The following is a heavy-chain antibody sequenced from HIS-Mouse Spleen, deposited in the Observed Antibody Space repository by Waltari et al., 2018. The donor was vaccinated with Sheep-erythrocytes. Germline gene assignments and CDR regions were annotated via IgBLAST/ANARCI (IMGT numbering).Heavy chain of an antibody. D-gene: IGHD1-26*01. Sequence: QVQLQQWGAGLLKPSETLSLTCAVYGGSFSGYYWSWIRQPPGKGLEWIGEINQSGSTNDNPSLKSRVTISVDTSKNQFSLKLSSVTAADTAVYYCAGEAHWGATTYPNWFDPWGQGTLVTVSS. V-gene: IGHV4-34*01. CDR2: INQSGST. CDR1: GGSFSGYY. J-gene: IGHJ5*02. CDR3: AGEAHWGATTYPNWFDP.